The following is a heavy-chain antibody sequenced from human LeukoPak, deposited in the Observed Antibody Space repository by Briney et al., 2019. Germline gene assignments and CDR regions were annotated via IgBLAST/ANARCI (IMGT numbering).Heavy chain of an antibody. Sequence: GASVKVSCKASGYTFSSSGISWVRQAPGQGPEWMGWISTYNGNTNYAQKLQGRVTMTTDTSTSTAYMELRSLRSDDTAVYYCAREWPAGTIKPFDYWGQGTLVTVSS. J-gene: IGHJ4*02. CDR3: AREWPAGTIKPFDY. CDR2: ISTYNGNT. V-gene: IGHV1-18*01. D-gene: IGHD6-13*01. CDR1: GYTFSSSG.